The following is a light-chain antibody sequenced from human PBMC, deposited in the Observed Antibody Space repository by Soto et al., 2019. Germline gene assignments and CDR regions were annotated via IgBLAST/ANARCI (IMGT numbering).Light chain of an antibody. CDR2: GAS. J-gene: IGKJ1*01. Sequence: EIVLTQSPGTLSLSPGERATLSCRASQSVSSSYLAWYQQKPGQAPRLLIYGASSRATGIPDRFGGSGSGTEFTLTISSLQPDDFATYYCQQYNSYPRTFGQGTKVDIK. V-gene: IGKV3-20*01. CDR1: QSVSSSY. CDR3: QQYNSYPRT.